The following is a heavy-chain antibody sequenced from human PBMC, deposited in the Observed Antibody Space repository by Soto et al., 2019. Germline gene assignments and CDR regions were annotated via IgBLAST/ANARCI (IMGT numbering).Heavy chain of an antibody. CDR1: GGPVGVYG. D-gene: IGHD3-10*01. J-gene: IGHJ4*02. CDR3: AKNFLGGGCHEGYFDS. Sequence: GLPLRLSWGASGGPVGVYGMSWVSKAQGKGLQSVSAIDGSGGSTYYTDSVMGRFTISRDNSKNTLWLQMDSLRDEDTAVYYCAKNFLGGGCHEGYFDSWGQGTRVTVSS. V-gene: IGHV3-23*01. CDR2: IDGSGGST.